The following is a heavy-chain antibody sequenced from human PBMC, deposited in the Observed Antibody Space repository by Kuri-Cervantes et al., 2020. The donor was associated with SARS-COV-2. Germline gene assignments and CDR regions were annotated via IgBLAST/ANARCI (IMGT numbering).Heavy chain of an antibody. Sequence: ASVKVSCKAPETTFPNYDINWVRQAPGQGLEWMGWINPNSGGTNYAQKFQGRVTMTRDTSISTAYMELSRLRSDDTAVYYCAREGGIAVAGTGFDYWGQGTLVTDSS. CDR2: INPNSGGT. CDR1: ETTFPNYD. V-gene: IGHV1-2*02. CDR3: AREGGIAVAGTGFDY. D-gene: IGHD6-19*01. J-gene: IGHJ4*02.